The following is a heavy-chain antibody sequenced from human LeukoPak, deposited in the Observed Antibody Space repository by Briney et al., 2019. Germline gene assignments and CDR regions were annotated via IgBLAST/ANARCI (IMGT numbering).Heavy chain of an antibody. J-gene: IGHJ5*02. CDR1: GYSISSGYY. CDR3: ARVRYFDWGEFDP. CDR2: IYTSGST. Sequence: SETLSLTCTVSGYSISSGYYWGWIRQPAGKGLEWIGRIYTSGSTNYNPSLKSRVTISVDTSKNQFSLKLSSVTAADTAVYYCARVRYFDWGEFDPWGQGTLVTVSS. V-gene: IGHV4-61*02. D-gene: IGHD3-9*01.